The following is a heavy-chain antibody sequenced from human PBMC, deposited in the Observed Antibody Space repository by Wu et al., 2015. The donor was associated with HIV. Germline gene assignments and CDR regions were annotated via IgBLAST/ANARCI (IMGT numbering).Heavy chain of an antibody. J-gene: IGHJ1*01. CDR1: GYTMRNFA. CDR3: AKRTIFGVVPFQH. Sequence: QVQLVQSGREVKKPGASVRVSCKASGYTMRNFAISWVRRAPGQGLEWMGGIIPIFGTANYAQKFQGRVTITADESTSTAYMELSSLRSEDTAVYYCAKRTIFGVVPFQHWGQGTLVTVSS. D-gene: IGHD3-3*01. CDR2: IIPIFGTA. V-gene: IGHV1-69*13.